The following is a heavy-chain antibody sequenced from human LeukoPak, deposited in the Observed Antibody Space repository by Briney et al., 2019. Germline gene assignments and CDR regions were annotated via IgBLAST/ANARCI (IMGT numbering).Heavy chain of an antibody. CDR2: INPNSGGT. V-gene: IGHV1-2*02. CDR1: GYTFTGYY. D-gene: IGHD1-26*01. J-gene: IGHJ6*03. Sequence: ASVKVSCKASGYTFTGYYMHWVRQAPGQGLEWMGWINPNSGGTNYAQKFQGRVTMTRDTSISTAYMELSRLRSEDTAVYYCVRGAGATISYYHYYMNVWGKGTTVTASS. CDR3: VRGAGATISYYHYYMNV.